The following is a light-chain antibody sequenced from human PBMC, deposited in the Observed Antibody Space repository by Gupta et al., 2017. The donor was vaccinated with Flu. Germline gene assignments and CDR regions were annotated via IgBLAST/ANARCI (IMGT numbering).Light chain of an antibody. CDR1: QSLSSN. Sequence: EVVMTPSPATPSVSPGERATLSCRASQSLSSNLAWYQQKPGQAPRLLICDASTRATGVPARFSGSGSGTESTLTISSLQSEDVALYFCLQYNDRPRSFGQGTKVEVK. J-gene: IGKJ1*01. CDR2: DAS. CDR3: LQYNDRPRS. V-gene: IGKV3-15*01.